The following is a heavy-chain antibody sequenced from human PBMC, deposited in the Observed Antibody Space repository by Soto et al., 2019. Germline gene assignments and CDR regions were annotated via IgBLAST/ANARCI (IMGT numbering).Heavy chain of an antibody. Sequence: QVQLQQWGAGLLKPSETLSLTCAVYGGSFSGYYWSWIRQPPGKGLEWIGEINHSGSTNYNPSLKSRVTIPVDTSKNQCSLKLSSVTAADTAVSYCASPYTPYCSGGSCLTWGQGTLVTVSS. CDR1: GGSFSGYY. D-gene: IGHD2-15*01. J-gene: IGHJ4*02. CDR2: INHSGST. V-gene: IGHV4-34*01. CDR3: ASPYTPYCSGGSCLT.